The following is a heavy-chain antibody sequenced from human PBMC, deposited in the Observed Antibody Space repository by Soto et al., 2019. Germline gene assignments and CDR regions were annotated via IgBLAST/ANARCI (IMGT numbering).Heavy chain of an antibody. CDR1: GGSFSGYY. CDR3: ARRVPYSSSWSYYYYYYMDV. D-gene: IGHD6-13*01. V-gene: IGHV4-34*01. Sequence: QVQLQQWGAGLLKPSETLSLTCAVYGGSFSGYYWSWIRQPPGKGLEWIGEINHSGSTNYNPSLKSRVTISVDTSKNQFSLKLSSVTAADTAVYYCARRVPYSSSWSYYYYYYMDVWGKGTTVTVSS. J-gene: IGHJ6*03. CDR2: INHSGST.